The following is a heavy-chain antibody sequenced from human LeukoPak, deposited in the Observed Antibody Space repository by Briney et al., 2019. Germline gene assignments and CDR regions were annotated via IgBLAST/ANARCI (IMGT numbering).Heavy chain of an antibody. Sequence: SETLSLTCTVSGGSISSSSYYWGWIRQPPGKGLVWIGSIYCSGSTYYNPSLKSRVTISVDTSKNQFSLKLSSVTAADTAVYYCARQLGYSYGGGYFDYWGQGTLVTVSS. CDR3: ARQLGYSYGGGYFDY. CDR1: GGSISSSSYY. J-gene: IGHJ4*02. D-gene: IGHD5-18*01. CDR2: IYCSGST. V-gene: IGHV4-39*07.